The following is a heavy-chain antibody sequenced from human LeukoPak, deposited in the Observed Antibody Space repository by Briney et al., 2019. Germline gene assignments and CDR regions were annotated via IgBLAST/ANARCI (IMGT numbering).Heavy chain of an antibody. D-gene: IGHD3-3*02. CDR3: ARIRAPSSFGQRESDC. Sequence: GASVKVSCKASGYIFTNNAMNWVRQAPGQGLEWMGWINTNTRNPTYAQGFTGRFVFSLDTSVSTAYLQISSLKAEDTAVYYCARIRAPSSFGQRESDCWGQGTLVTVSS. V-gene: IGHV7-4-1*02. CDR2: INTNTRNP. CDR1: GYIFTNNA. J-gene: IGHJ4*02.